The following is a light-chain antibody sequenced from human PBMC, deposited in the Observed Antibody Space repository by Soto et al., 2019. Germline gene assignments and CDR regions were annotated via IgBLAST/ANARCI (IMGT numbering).Light chain of an antibody. CDR1: QSVSSN. CDR2: DAS. V-gene: IGKV3-15*01. CDR3: QQYYYWPET. Sequence: EIVMTQSPATLSVSPGETATLSCRASQSVSSNLAWYQQKPGQAPRLLINDASTRATGIPARFSGSGSGTEFTLTINNLQSEGFAVYYCQQYYYWPETFGQGTKVDIK. J-gene: IGKJ1*01.